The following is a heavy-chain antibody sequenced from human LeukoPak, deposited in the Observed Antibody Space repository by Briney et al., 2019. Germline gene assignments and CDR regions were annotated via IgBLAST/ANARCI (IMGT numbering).Heavy chain of an antibody. Sequence: SETLSLTCIVSGGSISSGSYYWSWIRQPAGKGLEWIGRIYTSGSTNYNPSLKSRVTISVDTSKNQFSLKLSSVTAADTAVYYCASGIAAAGRKARIDYWGQGTLVTVSS. J-gene: IGHJ4*02. V-gene: IGHV4-61*02. CDR1: GGSISSGSYY. CDR2: IYTSGST. CDR3: ASGIAAAGRKARIDY. D-gene: IGHD6-13*01.